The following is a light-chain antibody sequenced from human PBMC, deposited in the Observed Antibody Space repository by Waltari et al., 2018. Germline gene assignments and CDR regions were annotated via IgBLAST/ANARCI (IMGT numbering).Light chain of an antibody. CDR2: GKN. J-gene: IGLJ2*01. CDR3: NSRDSSGNHLV. Sequence: SSELTQDPAVSVALGQTVRITCQGNVLRSYSHTWYQPKPGTAPVLVIYGKNNRPSGIPDRFSGSSSGNTASLTITGAQAEDEADYYCNSRDSSGNHLVFGGGTKLTVL. V-gene: IGLV3-19*01. CDR1: VLRSYS.